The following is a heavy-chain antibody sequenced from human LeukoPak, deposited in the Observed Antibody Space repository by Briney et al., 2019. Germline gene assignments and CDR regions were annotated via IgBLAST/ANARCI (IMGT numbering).Heavy chain of an antibody. Sequence: PGGSLRLSCAASGFTFSNYAMHWVRQAPGKGLEWVAVISYDGSNKYYADSVKGRFTISRDNSKNTLYLQMNSLRAEDTAVYYCARDRDYDILTGPLDYWGQGTLVTVSS. D-gene: IGHD3-9*01. CDR1: GFTFSNYA. CDR3: ARDRDYDILTGPLDY. J-gene: IGHJ4*02. V-gene: IGHV3-30*04. CDR2: ISYDGSNK.